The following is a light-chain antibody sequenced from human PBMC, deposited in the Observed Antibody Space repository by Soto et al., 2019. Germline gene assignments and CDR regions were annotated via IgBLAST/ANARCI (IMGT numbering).Light chain of an antibody. CDR1: QSVSSY. J-gene: IGKJ5*01. Sequence: EIVLTQSPATLSLSPGERATLSCRASQSVSSYLAWYQQKPGQAPRLLIYDASSRATGIPARFSGSGSGTDFTLTISRLEPEDFAVYYCQQRSSWPITFVQGTRLEIK. CDR3: QQRSSWPIT. V-gene: IGKV3-11*01. CDR2: DAS.